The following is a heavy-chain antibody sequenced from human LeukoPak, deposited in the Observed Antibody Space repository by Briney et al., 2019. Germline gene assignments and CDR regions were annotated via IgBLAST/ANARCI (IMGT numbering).Heavy chain of an antibody. J-gene: IGHJ4*02. CDR2: INWNGGST. CDR3: ARGPRVLYYYDSSGYYGYFDY. Sequence: GGSLRLSCAASGFTFDDYGMSWLRQAPGKGLEWVSGINWNGGSTGYADSVKGRFTISRDNAKNSLYLQMNSLRAEDTALYYCARGPRVLYYYDSSGYYGYFDYWGQGTLVTVSS. CDR1: GFTFDDYG. V-gene: IGHV3-20*04. D-gene: IGHD3-22*01.